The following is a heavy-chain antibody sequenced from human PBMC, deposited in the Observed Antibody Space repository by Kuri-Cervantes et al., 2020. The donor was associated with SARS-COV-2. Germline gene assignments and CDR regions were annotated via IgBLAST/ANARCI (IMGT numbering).Heavy chain of an antibody. V-gene: IGHV3-7*01. CDR2: IKKDETEK. CDR1: GFTFSSYA. Sequence: GGSLRLSCAASGFTFSSYAMHWVRQAPGKGLEWVATIKKDETEKYYVDSVKGRFTISRDNAKNSLYLQMNSLRAEDSAVYYCARDKFWVPVVITPVLNPRYHYYMDVWGNGTTVTVSS. J-gene: IGHJ6*03. CDR3: ARDKFWVPVVITPVLNPRYHYYMDV. D-gene: IGHD2/OR15-2a*01.